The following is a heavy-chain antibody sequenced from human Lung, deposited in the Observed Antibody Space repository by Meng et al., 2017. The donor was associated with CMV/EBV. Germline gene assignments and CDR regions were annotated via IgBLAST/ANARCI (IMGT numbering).Heavy chain of an antibody. V-gene: IGHV1-8*01. CDR3: ARTRIEVEPDGRKIKYYNYGMDV. Sequence: ASVXVSXKASGYTFTTYDINWVRQATGQGLEWMGWMNPNSGNTGYAQKFQGRVTLTRVTSISTAYMELSSLTSDDTAVYYCARTRIEVEPDGRKIKYYNYGMDVWGQGTTVTVPS. J-gene: IGHJ6*02. CDR2: MNPNSGNT. CDR1: GYTFTTYD. D-gene: IGHD2-2*01.